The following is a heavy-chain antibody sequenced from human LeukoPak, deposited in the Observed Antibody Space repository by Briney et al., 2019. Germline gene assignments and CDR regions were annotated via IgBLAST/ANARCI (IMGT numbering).Heavy chain of an antibody. V-gene: IGHV4-59*01. CDR3: ARDRYYDSSGYYSVDAFDI. D-gene: IGHD3-22*01. J-gene: IGHJ3*02. CDR1: GGSISSYY. CDR2: IYYSGST. Sequence: PSETLSLTCTVSGGSISSYYWSWIRQPPGKGLEWIGYIYYSGSTNYNPSLKGRVTISVDTSKNQFSLKLSSVTAADTAVYYCARDRYYDSSGYYSVDAFDIWGQGTMVTVSS.